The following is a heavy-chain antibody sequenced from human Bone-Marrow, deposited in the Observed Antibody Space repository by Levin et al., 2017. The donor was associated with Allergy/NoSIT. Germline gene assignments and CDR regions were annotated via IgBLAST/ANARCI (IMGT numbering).Heavy chain of an antibody. D-gene: IGHD3-16*02. CDR3: ARVDPSDYIWGSYRYTVDAFDI. Sequence: GGSLRLSCAASGFTFSSYWMSWVRQAPGKGLEWVANIKQDGSEKYYVDSVKGRFTISRDNAKNSLYLQMNSLRAEDTAVYYCARVDPSDYIWGSYRYTVDAFDIWGQGTMVTVSS. CDR2: IKQDGSEK. CDR1: GFTFSSYW. J-gene: IGHJ3*02. V-gene: IGHV3-7*03.